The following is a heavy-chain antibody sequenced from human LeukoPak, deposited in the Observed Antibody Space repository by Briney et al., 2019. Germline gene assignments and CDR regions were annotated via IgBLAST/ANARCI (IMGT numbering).Heavy chain of an antibody. CDR1: GFTFSSYG. D-gene: IGHD3-22*01. CDR2: ISYDGSNK. V-gene: IGHV3-30*18. CDR3: AKDRRYYDSSGAI. J-gene: IGHJ3*02. Sequence: GGSLRLSCAASGFTFSSYGMHWVRQAPGKGLEWVAVISYDGSNKYYADSVKGRFTISRDNSKNTLYLQMNSLRAEDTAVYYCAKDRRYYDSSGAIWGQGTMVTVSS.